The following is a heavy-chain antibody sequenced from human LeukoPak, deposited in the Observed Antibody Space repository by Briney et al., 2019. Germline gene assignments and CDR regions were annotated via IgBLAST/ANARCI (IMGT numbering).Heavy chain of an antibody. D-gene: IGHD3-22*01. CDR1: GGSISSGSYY. V-gene: IGHV4-61*02. J-gene: IGHJ4*02. CDR3: ARVQPHYYDSSGYPPDY. Sequence: SETLSLTCTVSGGSISSGSYYWSWIRQPAGKGLEWIGRIYTSGSTNYNPSLKSRVTISVDTSKNQFSLKLSSVTAADTAVYYCARVQPHYYDSSGYPPDYWGQGTLVTVSS. CDR2: IYTSGST.